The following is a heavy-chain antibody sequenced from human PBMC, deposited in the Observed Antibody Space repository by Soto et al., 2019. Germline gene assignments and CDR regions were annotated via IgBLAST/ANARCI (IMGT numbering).Heavy chain of an antibody. J-gene: IGHJ5*02. Sequence: QVQLVQSGAEVKKPGSSVKVSCKASGGTFSSYAISWVRQAPGQGLEWMGGIIPIFGTANYAQKFQGRVTITADEPTGTAYMELRSLRSEDTAVYYCARDYDSTGAWFDPWGQGNLVTVSS. CDR1: GGTFSSYA. CDR3: ARDYDSTGAWFDP. V-gene: IGHV1-69*01. CDR2: IIPIFGTA. D-gene: IGHD3-22*01.